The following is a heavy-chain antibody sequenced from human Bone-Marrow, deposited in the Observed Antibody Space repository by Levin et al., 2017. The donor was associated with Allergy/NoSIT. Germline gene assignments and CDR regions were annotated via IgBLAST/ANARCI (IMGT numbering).Heavy chain of an antibody. CDR3: ARVRRIAVASNGHWRFDP. V-gene: IGHV4-39*07. D-gene: IGHD6-19*01. Sequence: PSETLSLTCTVSGGSISSSLYYWGWIRQPPGKGLEWIGSVSYSGSSYYTPSLKSRVTISLDTSKNQFSLNLRSVTAADTAFYYCARVRRIAVASNGHWRFDPWGQGTLVTVSS. J-gene: IGHJ5*02. CDR1: GGSISSSLYY. CDR2: VSYSGSS.